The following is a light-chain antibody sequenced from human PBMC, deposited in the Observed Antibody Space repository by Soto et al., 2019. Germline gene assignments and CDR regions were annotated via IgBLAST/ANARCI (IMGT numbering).Light chain of an antibody. V-gene: IGKV4-1*01. CDR1: QRVLYSSNNKNY. CDR2: WAS. Sequence: DIVMTQSPDSLAVSLGERATINCKSSQRVLYSSNNKNYLAWYQQKPGQPPKLLIYWASTRESGVPDRFSGSGAGTDFTLTISSLQAEDVAVYYCQQYWSTPPTFGGGTKVEIK. CDR3: QQYWSTPPT. J-gene: IGKJ4*01.